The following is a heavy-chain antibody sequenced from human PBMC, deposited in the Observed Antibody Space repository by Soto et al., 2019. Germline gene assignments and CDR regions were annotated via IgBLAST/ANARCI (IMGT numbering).Heavy chain of an antibody. Sequence: PGGSLRLSCAASGFTFSSYAMSWVRQAPGKGLEWVAAISGSGGSTYYADSVKGRFTISRDNSKNTLYLQMNSLRAEETAVYYCAKRTIVARVYWGQGTLVTVSS. CDR3: AKRTIVARVY. CDR2: ISGSGGST. J-gene: IGHJ4*02. V-gene: IGHV3-23*01. D-gene: IGHD5-12*01. CDR1: GFTFSSYA.